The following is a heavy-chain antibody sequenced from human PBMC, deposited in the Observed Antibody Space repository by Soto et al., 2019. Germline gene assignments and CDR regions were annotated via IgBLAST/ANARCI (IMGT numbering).Heavy chain of an antibody. J-gene: IGHJ5*02. CDR3: ARLPFPSGWFDP. Sequence: QVQLVESGGGLVKPGGSLRLSCAASGIIFSDYMSWVRQAPGKGLEWLSYISGSGRTIYSADSVKGRFTISRDNATNSLHLQMNNLRAEDTAVYYCARLPFPSGWFDPWGQGNLVTVSS. V-gene: IGHV3-11*01. CDR2: ISGSGRTI. D-gene: IGHD3-10*01. CDR1: GIIFSDY.